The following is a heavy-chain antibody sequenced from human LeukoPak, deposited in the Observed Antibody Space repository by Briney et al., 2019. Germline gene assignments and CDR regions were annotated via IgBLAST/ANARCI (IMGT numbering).Heavy chain of an antibody. CDR3: ARKSPRGYCSSTSCYHYYYYYMDV. CDR1: GGSFGGYY. Sequence: SETLSLTCAVYGGSFGGYYWSWIRQPPGKGLEWIGEINHSGSTNYNPSLKSRVTISVDTSKNQFSLKLSSVTAADTAVYYCARKSPRGYCSSTSCYHYYYYYMDVWGKGTTVTVSS. D-gene: IGHD2-2*01. V-gene: IGHV4-34*01. CDR2: INHSGST. J-gene: IGHJ6*03.